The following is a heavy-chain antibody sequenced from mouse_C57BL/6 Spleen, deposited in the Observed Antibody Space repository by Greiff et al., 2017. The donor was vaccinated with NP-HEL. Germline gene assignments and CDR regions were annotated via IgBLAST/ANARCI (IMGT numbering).Heavy chain of an antibody. V-gene: IGHV3-6*01. CDR1: GYSITSGYY. Sequence: EVKLMESGPGLVKPSQSLSLTCSVTGYSITSGYYWNWIRQFPGNKLEWMGYISYDGSNNYNPSLKNRISITRDTSKNQFVLKLNSVTTEDTATYYCARREGNEGFDYWGQGTTLTVSS. J-gene: IGHJ2*01. D-gene: IGHD2-1*01. CDR2: ISYDGSN. CDR3: ARREGNEGFDY.